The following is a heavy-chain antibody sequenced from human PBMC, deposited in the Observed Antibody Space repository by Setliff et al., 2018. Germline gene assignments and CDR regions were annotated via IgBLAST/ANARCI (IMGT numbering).Heavy chain of an antibody. J-gene: IGHJ4*02. D-gene: IGHD1-1*01. Sequence: SETLSLTCTVSGGSISSGVYYWAWIRRPPGKGLEWIGRIYYRGDTYYNASLKSRLTLSVDTSKNQVSLNLRSVTAADTAVNYCARTGTYRYFDYWGQGTQVTVSS. CDR3: ARTGTYRYFDY. CDR1: GGSISSGVYY. CDR2: IYYRGDT. V-gene: IGHV4-39*01.